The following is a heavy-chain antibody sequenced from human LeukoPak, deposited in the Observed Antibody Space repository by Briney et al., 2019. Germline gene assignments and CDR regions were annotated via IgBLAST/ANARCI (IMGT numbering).Heavy chain of an antibody. CDR2: IYYSGST. J-gene: IGHJ4*02. V-gene: IGHV4-59*01. CDR3: ARDGGYDYVWGSYRHFDY. Sequence: SETLSLTCTVSGVSISSYYWSWIRQPPGKGLEWIGYIYYSGSTNYNPSLKSRVTISVDTSKNQFSLKLSSVTAADTAVYYCARDGGYDYVWGSYRHFDYWGQGTLVTVSS. CDR1: GVSISSYY. D-gene: IGHD3-16*02.